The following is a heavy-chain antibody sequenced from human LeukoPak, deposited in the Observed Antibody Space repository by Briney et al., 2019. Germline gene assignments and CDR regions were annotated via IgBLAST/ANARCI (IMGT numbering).Heavy chain of an antibody. D-gene: IGHD3-9*01. Sequence: GVSLTLSCPASGFTFSSYSMNWVRQAPGKRLEGVASISSRSSYIYYADSGQGRFTISRDNAKNSLYLQMNSLRAEDTAVYSCARDRYGLRYNYYYYYMDVWGQGTTVTVSS. CDR3: ARDRYGLRYNYYYYYMDV. CDR1: GFTFSSYS. J-gene: IGHJ6*03. CDR2: ISSRSSYI. V-gene: IGHV3-21*01.